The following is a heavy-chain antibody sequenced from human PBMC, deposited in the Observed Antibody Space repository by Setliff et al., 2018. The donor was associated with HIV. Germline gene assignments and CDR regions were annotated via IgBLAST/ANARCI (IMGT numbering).Heavy chain of an antibody. Sequence: SETLSLTCTVSGGSISSSNYYWGWIRQPPGKGLEWIGSIYYSGSTNYNPSLKSRVTISVDTSKNQFSLKLRSVTAADTAVYYCARDRRGTQSSDYWGQGTLVTVSS. CDR1: GGSISSSNYY. J-gene: IGHJ4*02. D-gene: IGHD1-1*01. CDR3: ARDRRGTQSSDY. V-gene: IGHV4-39*07. CDR2: IYYSGST.